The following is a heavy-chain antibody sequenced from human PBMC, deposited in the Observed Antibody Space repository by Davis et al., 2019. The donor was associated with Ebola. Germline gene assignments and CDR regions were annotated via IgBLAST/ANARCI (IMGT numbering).Heavy chain of an antibody. V-gene: IGHV1-18*04. D-gene: IGHD5-12*01. CDR3: ARDYDMGYFDY. J-gene: IGHJ4*02. CDR2: INPHNGNT. CDR1: GYTFTSYG. Sequence: AASVKVSCKASGYTFTSYGISWVRQAPGQGLEWMGWINPHNGNTNYAQNVQGRVTMTTDTSTSTAYMELRSLRSDDTAVYYCARDYDMGYFDYWGQGTLVTVSS.